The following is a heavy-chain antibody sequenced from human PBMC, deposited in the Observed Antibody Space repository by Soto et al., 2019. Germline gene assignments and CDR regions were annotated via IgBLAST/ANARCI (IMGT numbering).Heavy chain of an antibody. CDR2: IKSKTDGGTT. Sequence: GGSLRLSCAASGFTFSNAWINWVRQAPGKGLEWVGRIKSKTDGGTTDYAEPVKGRFAISRDESNNMVYLQMNSLKIEDTAVYYCTTDSYSTIIIVRFDYWGHGTRVTVSS. J-gene: IGHJ4*01. D-gene: IGHD3-22*01. CDR1: GFTFSNAW. CDR3: TTDSYSTIIIVRFDY. V-gene: IGHV3-15*07.